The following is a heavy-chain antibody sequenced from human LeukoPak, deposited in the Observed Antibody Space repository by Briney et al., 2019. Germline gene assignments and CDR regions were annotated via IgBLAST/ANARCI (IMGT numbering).Heavy chain of an antibody. CDR1: GYSISSGHY. J-gene: IGHJ4*02. V-gene: IGHV4-61*01. D-gene: IGHD1-26*01. Sequence: SETLSLTCTVSGYSISSGHYWSWIRQPPGKGLEWIGYIYYSGSTNYNPSLKSRVTISVDTSKNQFSLKLSSVTAADTAVYYCARVGASGSYHFDYWGQGTLVTVSS. CDR2: IYYSGST. CDR3: ARVGASGSYHFDY.